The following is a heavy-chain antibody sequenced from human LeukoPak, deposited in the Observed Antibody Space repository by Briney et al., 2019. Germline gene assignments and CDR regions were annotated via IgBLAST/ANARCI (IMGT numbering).Heavy chain of an antibody. CDR3: ARGRRTGDRGYYFDY. J-gene: IGHJ4*02. CDR2: ISRNSGYI. CDR1: GFRFNIYG. Sequence: GGSLRLSCAASGFRFNIYGMTWVRQSPGKGLEWVSSISRNSGYIYYTDSMKGRLTISRDNANNSLYLQMNNLRAEDTAMYYCARGRRTGDRGYYFDYWGQGTLVTVSS. D-gene: IGHD7-27*01. V-gene: IGHV3-21*01.